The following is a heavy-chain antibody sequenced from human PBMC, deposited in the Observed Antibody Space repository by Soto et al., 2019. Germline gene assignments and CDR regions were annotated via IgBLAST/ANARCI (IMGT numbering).Heavy chain of an antibody. V-gene: IGHV1-18*04. Sequence: ASVKVSCKTSGYTFTSFVVSWVRQAPGQGLEWMGWISGYNGKTKYAQSLQGRVTMTADTSTSTAYLELRGLRSDDTAVYFCARDKMIDDFGLGTYDYWGQGTTVTVSS. CDR2: ISGYNGKT. CDR3: ARDKMIDDFGLGTYDY. CDR1: GYTFTSFV. J-gene: IGHJ4*02. D-gene: IGHD3-10*01.